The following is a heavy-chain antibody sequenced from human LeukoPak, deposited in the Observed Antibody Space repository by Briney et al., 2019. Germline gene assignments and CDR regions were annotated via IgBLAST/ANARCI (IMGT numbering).Heavy chain of an antibody. CDR1: GGSFSGYY. Sequence: SETLSLTCAAYGGSFSGYYWYWIRQPPGKGLEWIGEINHSGSTNYNPSLKSRVTISIDTSKNQFSLKVRPVTAADTAVYYCARGGAVLGNGYYYYYTDVWGKGTTVTVSS. V-gene: IGHV4-34*01. CDR2: INHSGST. D-gene: IGHD4/OR15-4a*01. J-gene: IGHJ6*03. CDR3: ARGGAVLGNGYYYYYTDV.